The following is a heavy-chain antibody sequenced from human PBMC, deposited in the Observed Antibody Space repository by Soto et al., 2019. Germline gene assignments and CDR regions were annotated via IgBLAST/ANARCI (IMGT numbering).Heavy chain of an antibody. CDR3: ARSPPYYYDSSGLFDY. Sequence: SVKVSCKASGGTFSSYAISWVRQAPGQGLEWMGGIIPIFGTANYAQKFQGRVTITADESTSTAYMELSSLRSEDTAVYYCARSPPYYYDSSGLFDYWGQGTLVTVSS. CDR1: GGTFSSYA. J-gene: IGHJ4*02. CDR2: IIPIFGTA. D-gene: IGHD3-22*01. V-gene: IGHV1-69*13.